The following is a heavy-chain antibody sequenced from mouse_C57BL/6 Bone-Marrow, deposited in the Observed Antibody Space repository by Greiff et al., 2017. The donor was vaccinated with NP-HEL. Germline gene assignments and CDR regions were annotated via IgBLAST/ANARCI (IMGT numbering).Heavy chain of an antibody. J-gene: IGHJ1*03. D-gene: IGHD1-1*01. Sequence: QVHVKQSGAELVKPGASVKISCKASGYAFSSYWMNWVKQRPGKGLEWIGQIYPGDGDTNYNGKFKGKATLTADKSSSTAYMQLSSLTSEDSAVYFCARSTTDWYFDVWGTGTTVTVSS. CDR2: IYPGDGDT. CDR3: ARSTTDWYFDV. CDR1: GYAFSSYW. V-gene: IGHV1-80*01.